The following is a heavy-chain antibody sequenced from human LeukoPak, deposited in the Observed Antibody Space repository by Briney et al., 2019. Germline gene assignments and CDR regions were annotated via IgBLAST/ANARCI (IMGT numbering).Heavy chain of an antibody. CDR3: AKDIYVGYLSYYYYGMDV. V-gene: IGHV3-43*01. J-gene: IGHJ6*02. CDR1: GFTFDDYT. Sequence: GGSLRLSCAASGFTFDDYTMHWVRQAPGKGLEWVSLISWDGGSTYYADSVKGRFTISRDNSKNSLYLQMNSLRTEDTALYYCAKDIYVGYLSYYYYGMDVWGQGTTVTVSS. CDR2: ISWDGGST. D-gene: IGHD5-12*01.